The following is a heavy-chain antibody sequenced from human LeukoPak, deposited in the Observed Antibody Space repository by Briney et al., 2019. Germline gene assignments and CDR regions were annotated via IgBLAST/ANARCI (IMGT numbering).Heavy chain of an antibody. CDR2: ITPYNGNT. D-gene: IGHD4-23*01. CDR1: GYTFIGYS. CDR3: AREYGGNPGLVGY. Sequence: SVKVSCKASGYTFIGYSISWVRQAPGHGLEWMGWITPYNGNTNYVQNFQGRVTMTTDTSTSTAYMERRSLRSDDTAVYYCAREYGGNPGLVGYWGQGTLVTVSS. J-gene: IGHJ4*02. V-gene: IGHV1-18*01.